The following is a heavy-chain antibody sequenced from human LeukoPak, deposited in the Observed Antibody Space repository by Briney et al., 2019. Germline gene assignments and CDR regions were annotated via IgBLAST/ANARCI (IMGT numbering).Heavy chain of an antibody. CDR2: MSASGGST. Sequence: GGSLRLSCAASGFTFSNYVMNWVRQAPGKGLEWVPGMSASGGSTFYADSVKGRFTISRDNSKNTLYLQMNSLRAEDTAVYYCASSSSGWYKFDYWGQGTLVTVSS. J-gene: IGHJ4*02. CDR1: GFTFSNYV. V-gene: IGHV3-23*01. D-gene: IGHD6-19*01. CDR3: ASSSSGWYKFDY.